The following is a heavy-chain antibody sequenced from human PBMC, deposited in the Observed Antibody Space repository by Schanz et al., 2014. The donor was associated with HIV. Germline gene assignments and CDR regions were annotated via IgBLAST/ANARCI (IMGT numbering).Heavy chain of an antibody. CDR3: AKASVEMLGSYFNYGMDV. V-gene: IGHV3-9*01. Sequence: EVQLLESGGGLVQPGGSLRLSCAASGFTFDDYAMHWVRQAPGKGLEWVSGISWKSENRGYAHSVKGRFTISRDNAKNSLYLQMNSLRAEDTALYYCAKASVEMLGSYFNYGMDVWGQGTTVTVSS. CDR2: ISWKSENR. D-gene: IGHD3-10*01. J-gene: IGHJ6*02. CDR1: GFTFDDYA.